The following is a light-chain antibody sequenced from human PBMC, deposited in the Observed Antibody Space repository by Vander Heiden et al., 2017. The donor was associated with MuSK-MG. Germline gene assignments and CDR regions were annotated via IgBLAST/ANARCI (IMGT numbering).Light chain of an antibody. V-gene: IGLV1-40*01. CDR3: QYYDSSLSGSV. Sequence: QSVLTQPPSVSGAPGQRVTISCTGSSSNIGAGYDVHWYQQLPGTAPKLLIYGNSNRPSGVPDRFSGSKSGTSASLAITGLQAEDEADYYCQYYDSSLSGSVCGGGTKL. CDR1: SSNIGAGYD. J-gene: IGLJ2*01. CDR2: GNS.